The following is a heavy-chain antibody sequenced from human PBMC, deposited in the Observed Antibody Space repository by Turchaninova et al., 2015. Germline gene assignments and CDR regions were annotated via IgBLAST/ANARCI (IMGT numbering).Heavy chain of an antibody. D-gene: IGHD2-8*01. CDR3: VREWRDP. CDR2: IDPGDSRT. CDR1: GYSFPSYW. V-gene: IGHV5-10-1*03. Sequence: VQLVQSGAEVKEPGESPRISCQGSGYSFPSYWINWVRQVPGKGLEWVGRIDPGDSRTNYSPSFQGHVTISADKSISTAFLQWNSLRASDTAIYYCVREWRDPWGQGTLVIVST. J-gene: IGHJ5*02.